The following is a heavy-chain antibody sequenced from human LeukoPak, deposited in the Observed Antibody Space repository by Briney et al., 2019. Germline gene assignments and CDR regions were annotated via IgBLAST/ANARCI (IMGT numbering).Heavy chain of an antibody. CDR3: ARDKDFYYDSRVYPGY. CDR2: ISSSGSTI. J-gene: IGHJ4*02. V-gene: IGHV3-11*01. D-gene: IGHD3-22*01. Sequence: PGGSLRLSCAASGLTFSDYYMTWIRQAPGKGLEWVSYISSSGSTIYYADSVKGRFTISRDNAKNSLYLQMNSLRAEDTAVYYFARDKDFYYDSRVYPGYGGRGPLVTAS. CDR1: GLTFSDYY.